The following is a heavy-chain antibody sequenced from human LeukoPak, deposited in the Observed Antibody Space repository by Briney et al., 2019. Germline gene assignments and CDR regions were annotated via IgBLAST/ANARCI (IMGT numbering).Heavy chain of an antibody. CDR2: ISWNSGSI. CDR1: GFTFDNYA. CDR3: AKDTGYYYDSRGGFDY. V-gene: IGHV3-9*01. J-gene: IGHJ4*02. Sequence: GRSLRLSCAASGFTFDNYAMHWVRQAPGKGLEWVSGISWNSGSIGYADSVKGRFTISRDNAKNSLYLQMNSLRAEDTALYYCAKDTGYYYDSRGGFDYWGQGTLVTVSS. D-gene: IGHD3-22*01.